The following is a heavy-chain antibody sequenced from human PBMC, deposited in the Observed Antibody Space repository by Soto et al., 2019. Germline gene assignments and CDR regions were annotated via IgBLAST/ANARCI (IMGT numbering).Heavy chain of an antibody. CDR1: GYTFTSYA. D-gene: IGHD3-22*01. V-gene: IGHV1-3*01. J-gene: IGHJ5*02. CDR2: INAGNGNT. Sequence: GASVKVSCKASGYTFTSYAMHWVRQAPGQRLEWMGWINAGNGNTKYSQKFQGRVTITRDTSASTAYMELSSLRSEDTAVCYCARVGAYYYDSSGYYQNWFDPWGQGTLVTVSS. CDR3: ARVGAYYYDSSGYYQNWFDP.